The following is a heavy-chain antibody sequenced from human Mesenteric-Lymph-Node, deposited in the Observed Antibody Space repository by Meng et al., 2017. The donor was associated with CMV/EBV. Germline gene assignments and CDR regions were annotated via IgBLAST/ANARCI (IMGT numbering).Heavy chain of an antibody. CDR1: GFTFVNYT. J-gene: IGHJ4*02. D-gene: IGHD5-12*01. V-gene: IGHV3-21*04. CDR3: ARDSSGYGYYFDY. Sequence: GESLKISCAASGFTFVNYTMNWVRQAPGKGLEWVSSISGSSSYIYYADSVKGRFTISRDNAKNSLYLQMSSLRAEDTAVYYCARDSSGYGYYFDYWGQGTLVTVSS. CDR2: ISGSSSYI.